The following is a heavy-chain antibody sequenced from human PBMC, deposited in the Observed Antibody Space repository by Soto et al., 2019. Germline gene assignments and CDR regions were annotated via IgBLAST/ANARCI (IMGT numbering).Heavy chain of an antibody. Sequence: QVQLVQSGAEVKKPGSSVKVSCKASGGTFSSYTISWVRQAPGQGLEWMARIIPILGIANYAQKFQGRVTXTXDKSTSPAYRELSSLRSEDTAVYYCARCRGSYGMDVWGQGTTVTVSS. CDR2: IIPILGIA. V-gene: IGHV1-69*02. D-gene: IGHD3-10*01. CDR3: ARCRGSYGMDV. J-gene: IGHJ6*02. CDR1: GGTFSSYT.